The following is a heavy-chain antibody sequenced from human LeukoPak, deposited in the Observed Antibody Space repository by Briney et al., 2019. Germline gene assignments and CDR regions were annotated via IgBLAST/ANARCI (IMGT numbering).Heavy chain of an antibody. J-gene: IGHJ5*02. CDR1: GLSFSGYY. CDR3: ARGPYGDYLSWFDP. Sequence: SETLSLTCAVYGLSFSGYYWSWIRQPPGKGLEWIGEINHSGSTNYNPSLKSRVTISVDTSKNQFSLKRSSVTAADTAVYYCARGPYGDYLSWFDPWGQGTLVTVSS. V-gene: IGHV4-34*01. D-gene: IGHD4-17*01. CDR2: INHSGST.